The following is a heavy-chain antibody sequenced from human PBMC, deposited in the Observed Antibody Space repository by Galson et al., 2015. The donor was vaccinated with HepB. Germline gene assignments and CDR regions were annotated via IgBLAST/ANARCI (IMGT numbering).Heavy chain of an antibody. J-gene: IGHJ4*02. CDR1: GFSLSTSGMR. D-gene: IGHD2-15*01. V-gene: IGHV2-70*04. Sequence: PALVKPTQTLTLTCTFSGFSLSTSGMRVSWIRQPPGKALEWLARIDWDDDKFYSTSLKTRLTISKDTSKNQVVLTMTNMDPVDTATYYCARQALLRTDPYCSGGSCDLSFDYWGRGTLVTVSS. CDR3: ARQALLRTDPYCSGGSCDLSFDY. CDR2: IDWDDDK.